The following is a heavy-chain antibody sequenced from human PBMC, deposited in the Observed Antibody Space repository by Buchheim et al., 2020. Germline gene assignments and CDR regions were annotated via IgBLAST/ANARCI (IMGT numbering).Heavy chain of an antibody. CDR3: SRGAGELELRTMDV. CDR1: GFTFSNYE. J-gene: IGHJ6*02. D-gene: IGHD1-7*01. CDR2: IGVGGDT. Sequence: EVQLVESGGGLVEPGGSLRLSCAASGFTFSNYEMHWVRQVIGKGLEWVSTIGVGGDTYYPGSVKGRFTISRDNATKSLYLPMNSLRAGDTAVYYCSRGAGELELRTMDVWGQGTT. V-gene: IGHV3-13*04.